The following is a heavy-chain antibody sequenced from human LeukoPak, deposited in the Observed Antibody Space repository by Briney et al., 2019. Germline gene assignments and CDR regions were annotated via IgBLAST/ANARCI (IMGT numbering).Heavy chain of an antibody. D-gene: IGHD6-19*01. CDR1: GFTFRSHW. V-gene: IGHV3-7*03. J-gene: IGHJ4*02. CDR2: IKEDGTVK. Sequence: GGSLRLSCTASGFTFRSHWMTWVRQPPGKGLEWVANIKEDGTVKYYVDSVKGRFTISRDNTKNIMYLEMNSLRADDTAVYFCARDSTWLLDYWGQGTLITVSS. CDR3: ARDSTWLLDY.